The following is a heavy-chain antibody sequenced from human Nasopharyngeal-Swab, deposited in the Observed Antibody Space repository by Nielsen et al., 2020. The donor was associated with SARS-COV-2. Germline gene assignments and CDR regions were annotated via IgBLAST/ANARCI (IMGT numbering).Heavy chain of an antibody. Sequence: ASVKVPCKASGYSFNNHAINWVRQAPGQGLEWMGWINTNTGNPTYAQGFAGRFVFSLDTSVSTAYLQISSLKTEDTAVYYCAREDDYADYYWFDPWGQGTLVTVSS. V-gene: IGHV7-4-1*02. CDR1: GYSFNNHA. CDR2: INTNTGNP. D-gene: IGHD4-17*01. CDR3: AREDDYADYYWFDP. J-gene: IGHJ5*02.